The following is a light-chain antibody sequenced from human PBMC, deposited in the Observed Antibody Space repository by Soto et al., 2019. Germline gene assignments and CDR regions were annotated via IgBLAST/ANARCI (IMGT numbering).Light chain of an antibody. CDR2: DVS. J-gene: IGLJ3*02. Sequence: VLTQPASVSGSPGQSITISCTGTSSDVGGYNYVSWYQQHPGKAPKLMIYDVSNRPSGVSNRFSGSKSGNTASLTISGLQAEDEADYYCSSYTSSSTVFGGGNKVTVL. CDR1: SSDVGGYNY. V-gene: IGLV2-14*01. CDR3: SSYTSSSTV.